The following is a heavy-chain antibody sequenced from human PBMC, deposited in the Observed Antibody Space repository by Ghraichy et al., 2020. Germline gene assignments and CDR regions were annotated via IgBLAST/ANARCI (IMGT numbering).Heavy chain of an antibody. CDR2: ISGSGGDT. CDR1: GFTFSTYA. J-gene: IGHJ4*02. Sequence: GGSLRLSCAASGFTFSTYAMTWVRQAPGKGLEWVSAISGSGGDTYYADSVKGRFTISRDNSKNTLYLQMNSLRAEDTAVYYCAKALPGYCSGGSCPHPFDYWGQGTLVTVSS. V-gene: IGHV3-23*01. D-gene: IGHD2-15*01. CDR3: AKALPGYCSGGSCPHPFDY.